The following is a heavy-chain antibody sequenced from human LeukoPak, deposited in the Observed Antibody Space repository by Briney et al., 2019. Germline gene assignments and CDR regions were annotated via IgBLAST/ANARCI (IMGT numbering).Heavy chain of an antibody. J-gene: IGHJ3*02. D-gene: IGHD5-24*01. CDR3: ALLTGMATTSNAFDI. V-gene: IGHV3-48*01. CDR2: ISSSSSTI. CDR1: GVTFSIYI. Sequence: GGSLRLSCAPSGVTFSIYIMNCVREAPGKGLEWVSYISSSSSTIYYAHSVKGRFTISRDNAKNSLYLQMNSLRAEDTAVYYCALLTGMATTSNAFDIWGQGTMVTVSS.